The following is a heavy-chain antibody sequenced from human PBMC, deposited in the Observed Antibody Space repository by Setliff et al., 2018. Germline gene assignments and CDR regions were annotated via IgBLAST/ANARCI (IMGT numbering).Heavy chain of an antibody. CDR1: GFSFSYYY. V-gene: IGHV3-11*04. CDR3: ARDGVFYAMDV. Sequence: PGGSLRLSCAASGFSFSYYYMSWVRQAPGKGLEWLSKISGDGITIYYADSVRGRFTISRDNAKDSLYLQMNSLRAEDTALYYCARDGVFYAMDVWGRGTTVT. CDR2: ISGDGITI. J-gene: IGHJ6*02. D-gene: IGHD3-10*01.